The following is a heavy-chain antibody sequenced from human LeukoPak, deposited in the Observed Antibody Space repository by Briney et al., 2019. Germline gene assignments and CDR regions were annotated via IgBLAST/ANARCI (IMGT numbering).Heavy chain of an antibody. J-gene: IGHJ6*04. D-gene: IGHD3-10*01. CDR1: GGSFSGYY. Sequence: SETLSLTCAVYGGSFSGYYWSWIRQPPGKGLEWIGEINHSGSTNYNPALKSRVTISVDTSNNQFSLKLSSVTAADTAVYYCARVRGITMVRGVTAKGNYYYYGMDVWGKGTTVTVSS. CDR2: INHSGST. V-gene: IGHV4-34*01. CDR3: ARVRGITMVRGVTAKGNYYYYGMDV.